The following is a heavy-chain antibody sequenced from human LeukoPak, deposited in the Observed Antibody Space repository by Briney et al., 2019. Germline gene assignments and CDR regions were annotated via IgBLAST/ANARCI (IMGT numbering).Heavy chain of an antibody. CDR1: GFIFSSYG. J-gene: IGHJ4*02. D-gene: IGHD3-22*01. CDR3: AKDLAYYYDSSGYYYFDY. Sequence: PGGSLRLSCAASGFIFSSYGMHWVRQAPGKGLEWVAFIRYDGSNKYYADSVKGRFTISRDNSKNTLYLQMNSLRAEDTAVYYCAKDLAYYYDSSGYYYFDYWGQGTLVTASS. CDR2: IRYDGSNK. V-gene: IGHV3-30*02.